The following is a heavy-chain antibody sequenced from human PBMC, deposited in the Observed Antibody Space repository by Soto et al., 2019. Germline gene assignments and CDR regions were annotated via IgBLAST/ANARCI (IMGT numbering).Heavy chain of an antibody. V-gene: IGHV4-4*07. J-gene: IGHJ3*02. D-gene: IGHD6-6*01. CDR3: ARLGRWIKESSSSLMAVSAFDI. CDR2: IHSTGNS. Sequence: SETLSLTCSVSGDSISTSYWSWIRQAAEERPEWIGRIHSTGNSHYNPSLRSRVSMSMDTSKKEIYLELTSVTAADTAVYYCARLGRWIKESSSSLMAVSAFDIWGQGTMVTVSS. CDR1: GDSISTSY.